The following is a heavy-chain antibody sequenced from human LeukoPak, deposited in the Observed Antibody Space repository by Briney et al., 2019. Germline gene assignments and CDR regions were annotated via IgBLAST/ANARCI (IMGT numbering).Heavy chain of an antibody. V-gene: IGHV3-23*01. CDR3: AKDFGYSYGYNY. CDR2: ISGSGGST. D-gene: IGHD5-18*01. CDR1: GFTFNNYA. Sequence: GGSLRLSCAASGFTFNNYATSWVRQAPGKGLEWVSTISGSGGSTYYADSVKGRFTISRDNSKNTLYLQMNSLSAEDTAVYYCAKDFGYSYGYNYWGQGTLVTVSS. J-gene: IGHJ4*02.